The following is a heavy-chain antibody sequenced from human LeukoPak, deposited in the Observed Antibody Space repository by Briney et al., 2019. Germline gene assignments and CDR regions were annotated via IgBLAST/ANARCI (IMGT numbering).Heavy chain of an antibody. J-gene: IGHJ4*02. CDR1: GFTFDDYG. D-gene: IGHD7-27*01. CDR2: IKQDGSEK. V-gene: IGHV3-7*01. Sequence: GGSLRLSCAASGFTFDDYGMSWVRQAPGKGLEWVANIKQDGSEKYYVDSVKGRFTISRDNAKNSLYLQMNSLRAEDTAVYYCARGVGTRGYYWGQGTLVTVSS. CDR3: ARGVGTRGYY.